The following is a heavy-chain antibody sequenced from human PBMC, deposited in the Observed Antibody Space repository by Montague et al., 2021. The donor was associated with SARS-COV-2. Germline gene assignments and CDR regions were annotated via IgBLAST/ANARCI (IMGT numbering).Heavy chain of an antibody. J-gene: IGHJ4*02. V-gene: IGHV3-23*01. Sequence: SLRLSCAASGFTFSSYAMSWVRQAPGKGLEWVSAISGSGGSTYYADSVKGRFTISRDNSKNTLYLQMNSLRAEDMAVYYCAKASWIQLWFRTPYFDYWGQGTLVTVSS. CDR2: ISGSGGST. D-gene: IGHD5-18*01. CDR1: GFTFSSYA. CDR3: AKASWIQLWFRTPYFDY.